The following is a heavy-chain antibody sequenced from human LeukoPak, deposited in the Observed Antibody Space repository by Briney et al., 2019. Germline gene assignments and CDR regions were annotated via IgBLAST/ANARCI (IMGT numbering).Heavy chain of an antibody. CDR1: GGSISSSSFY. CDR3: ARRGPVLNTIINAFDI. CDR2: IHYSGNT. J-gene: IGHJ3*02. D-gene: IGHD3-10*01. V-gene: IGHV4-39*01. Sequence: PSETLSLTCTVAGGSISSSSFYWGWIRQPPGKGLEWIASIHYSGNTYYNPSLRSRVTTSVDTSKNHISLKLTSVIAADTAVYYCARRGPVLNTIINAFDIWGQGTVVTVSS.